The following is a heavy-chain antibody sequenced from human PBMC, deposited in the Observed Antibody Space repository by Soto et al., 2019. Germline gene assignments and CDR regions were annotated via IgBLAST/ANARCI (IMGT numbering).Heavy chain of an antibody. D-gene: IGHD2-15*01. CDR3: ARRQDIVVVVAATGMDV. CDR1: GGSFSGYY. Sequence: QVQLQQWGAGLLKPSETLSLTCAVYGGSFSGYYWSWIRQPPGKGLEWIGEINHSGSTNYNPSLKSRVTISVDTSKNQFSLKLSSVTAADTAVYYCARRQDIVVVVAATGMDVWGKGTTVTVSS. V-gene: IGHV4-34*01. J-gene: IGHJ6*04. CDR2: INHSGST.